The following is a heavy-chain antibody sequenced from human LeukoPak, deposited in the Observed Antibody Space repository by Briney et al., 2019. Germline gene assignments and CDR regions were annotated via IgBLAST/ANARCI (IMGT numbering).Heavy chain of an antibody. CDR2: ISGSGGST. CDR1: GFTFSSYA. V-gene: IGHV3-23*01. J-gene: IGHJ4*02. Sequence: GGSLRLSCAASGFTFSSYAMSWVRQAPGKGLEWVSAISGSGGSTYYADSVKGRFTISRDNSKNTLYLQMNSLRAEDTAVYYCARGTMFPYYFDYWGQGTLVTVSS. CDR3: ARGTMFPYYFDY. D-gene: IGHD3-10*02.